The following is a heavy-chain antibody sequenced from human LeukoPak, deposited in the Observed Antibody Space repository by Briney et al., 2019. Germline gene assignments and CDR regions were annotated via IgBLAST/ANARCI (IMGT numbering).Heavy chain of an antibody. CDR1: GFTFSNYG. J-gene: IGHJ5*02. CDR3: ARGHVWFDP. Sequence: PGGSLRLSCAAPGFTFSNYGMTWVRQAPGKGLEWGANIKQDGSEKYYVDSVKGRFTIARDKDKNSLYLQMNSLRAEDMAVYYCARGHVWFDPWGQGTLVTVSS. V-gene: IGHV3-7*05. CDR2: IKQDGSEK.